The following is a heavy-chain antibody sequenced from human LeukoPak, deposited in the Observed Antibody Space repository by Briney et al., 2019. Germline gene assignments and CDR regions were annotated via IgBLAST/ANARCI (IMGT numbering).Heavy chain of an antibody. CDR3: ARGRWELLGPGDY. CDR2: INSDGSST. V-gene: IGHV3-74*01. Sequence: GSLRLSCAASGFTFNSYWMHWVRQAPGKGLVCVSRINSDGSSTTYADSVKGRFTISRDNAKNTLYLQMNSLRAEDTAVYYCARGRWELLGPGDYWGQGTLVAVSS. CDR1: GFTFNSYW. J-gene: IGHJ4*02. D-gene: IGHD1-26*01.